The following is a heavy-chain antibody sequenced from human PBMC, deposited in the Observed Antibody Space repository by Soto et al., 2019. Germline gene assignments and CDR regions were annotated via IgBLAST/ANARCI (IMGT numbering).Heavy chain of an antibody. CDR1: GGSTSSYY. CDR3: ARIRDDGYSDY. Sequence: SETLSLTCTVSGGSTSSYYWSWIRQPPGKGLEWIAYNYYSGSTNYNPSLKSRVIISVDTSKNQFSLKLNSVTAADTAVYYCARIRDDGYSDYSGQGTLVTVSS. J-gene: IGHJ4*02. V-gene: IGHV4-59*01. CDR2: NYYSGST.